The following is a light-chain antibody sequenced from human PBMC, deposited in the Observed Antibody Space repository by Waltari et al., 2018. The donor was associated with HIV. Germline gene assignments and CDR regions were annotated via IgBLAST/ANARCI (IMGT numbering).Light chain of an antibody. CDR1: TSNIGSNT. CDR2: TNN. CDR3: AAWDDSVNGWV. Sequence: QSVLTQPPSASETPGQRVTIHCSGSTSNIGSNTVNWYQQLPGTAPKLLIYTNNQRPSGVPDRFSGSKYGTSASLAISGLQSEDEAHYYCAAWDDSVNGWVFGGGTKLTVL. J-gene: IGLJ3*02. V-gene: IGLV1-44*01.